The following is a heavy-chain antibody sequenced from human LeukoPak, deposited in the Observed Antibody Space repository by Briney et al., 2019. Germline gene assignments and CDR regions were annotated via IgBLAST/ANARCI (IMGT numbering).Heavy chain of an antibody. J-gene: IGHJ4*02. CDR2: ISSSSSYI. Sequence: KRWGSLRLSCAASGFTFSSYSMNWVRQAPGKGLEWVSSISSSSSYIYYADSVKGRFTISRDNAKNSLYLQMNSLRAEDTAVYYCARDHLGYSGYDDPGIDYWGQGTLVTVSS. V-gene: IGHV3-21*01. CDR3: ARDHLGYSGYDDPGIDY. D-gene: IGHD5-12*01. CDR1: GFTFSSYS.